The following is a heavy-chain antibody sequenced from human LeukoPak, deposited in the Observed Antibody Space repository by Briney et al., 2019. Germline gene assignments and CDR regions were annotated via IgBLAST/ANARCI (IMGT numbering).Heavy chain of an antibody. CDR3: ASERLGELSLLDY. CDR1: GGSISSYY. V-gene: IGHV4-59*13. D-gene: IGHD3-16*02. Sequence: SETLSLTCTVSGGSISSYYWSWIRQPPGKGLEWIGYIYYSGSTNYNPSLKSRVTISVDTSKSQFSLKLSSVTAADTAVYYCASERLGELSLLDYWGQGTLVTVSS. J-gene: IGHJ4*02. CDR2: IYYSGST.